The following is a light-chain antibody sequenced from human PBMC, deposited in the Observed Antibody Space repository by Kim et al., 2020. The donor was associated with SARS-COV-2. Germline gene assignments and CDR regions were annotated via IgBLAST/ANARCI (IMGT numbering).Light chain of an antibody. CDR3: QQYISTPLT. V-gene: IGKV4-1*01. CDR2: WAS. CDR1: QSVLSNSNKRNY. J-gene: IGKJ4*01. Sequence: DIVMTQSPDSLAVSLGERATIGCRSSQSVLSNSNKRNYLAWYQQKAGQPPKLLIYWASTRESGVSDRFSGSGSGTNFTLTISCLRAEDVAVYYCQQYISTPLTFGGGTKVDIK.